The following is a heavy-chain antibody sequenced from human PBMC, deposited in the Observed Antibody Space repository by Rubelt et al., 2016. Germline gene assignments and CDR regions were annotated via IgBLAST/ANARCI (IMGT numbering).Heavy chain of an antibody. J-gene: IGHJ6*03. CDR1: GFTFSDYY. V-gene: IGHV3-11*01. CDR3: AREGSYYYYYMDV. Sequence: VQLVESGGGLVQPGGSLRLSCAASGFTFSDYYMSWIRTAPGKGLEWVSYISSSGSTIYYADSVKGRFTISRDNAKNSLDLQMNSLRAEDTAVYYCAREGSYYYYYMDVWGKGTTVTVSS. CDR2: ISSSGSTI.